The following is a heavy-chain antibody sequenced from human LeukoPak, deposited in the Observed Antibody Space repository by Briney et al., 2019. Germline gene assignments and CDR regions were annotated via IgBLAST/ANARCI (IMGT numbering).Heavy chain of an antibody. CDR1: GFTFSSYS. J-gene: IGHJ3*01. D-gene: IGHD6-13*01. Sequence: GGSLRLSCAASGFTFSSYSMNWVRQAPGKGLEWVSSISSSSSSYIYYADSVKGRFTISRDNAKNSLYLQMNSLRADDTAVYYCARVGRAITAAGFGAFDVWGQGTMATVSS. CDR2: ISSSSSSYI. V-gene: IGHV3-21*04. CDR3: ARVGRAITAAGFGAFDV.